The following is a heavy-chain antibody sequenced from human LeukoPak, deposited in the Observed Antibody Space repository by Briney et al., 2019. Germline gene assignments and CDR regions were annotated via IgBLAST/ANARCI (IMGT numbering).Heavy chain of an antibody. J-gene: IGHJ6*03. Sequence: SETLSLTCTVSGDSISYYYWSWIRQPPGKGLEWIGYIYYSGSTTYNPSLKSRVTISVDTSKNQFSLKLSSVTAADTAVYYCARAVEGGYSSSSWGYYYYMDVWGKGTTVTVSS. CDR2: IYYSGST. D-gene: IGHD6-6*01. CDR3: ARAVEGGYSSSSWGYYYYMDV. V-gene: IGHV4-59*01. CDR1: GDSISYYY.